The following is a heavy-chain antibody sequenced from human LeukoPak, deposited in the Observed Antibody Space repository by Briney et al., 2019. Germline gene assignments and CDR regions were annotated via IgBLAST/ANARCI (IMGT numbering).Heavy chain of an antibody. J-gene: IGHJ5*02. V-gene: IGHV3-48*04. Sequence: GGSLRLSCAASGFTFSDYSMNWVRQAPGKGLEWVSYISSSGSTIYYADSVKGRFTISRDNAKNSLYLQMNSLRAEDTAVYYCARGGYSSSWYPSNWFDPWGQGTLVTVSS. D-gene: IGHD6-13*01. CDR3: ARGGYSSSWYPSNWFDP. CDR2: ISSSGSTI. CDR1: GFTFSDYS.